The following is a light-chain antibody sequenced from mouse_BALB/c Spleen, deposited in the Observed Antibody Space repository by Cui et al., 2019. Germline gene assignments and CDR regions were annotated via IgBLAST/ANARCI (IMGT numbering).Light chain of an antibody. CDR2: SAS. V-gene: IGKV6-13*01. CDR1: QNVGTA. J-gene: IGKJ1*01. CDR3: QQYSSYPRT. Sequence: DIVMTQSQKFMSTSVGDRVSITCKASQNVGTAVAWYQQKPGQSPKLLIYSASNRYTGVPDRFTGSGSGTDFTLTISNMQSEDLADYFCQQYSSYPRTFGGGTKLEIE.